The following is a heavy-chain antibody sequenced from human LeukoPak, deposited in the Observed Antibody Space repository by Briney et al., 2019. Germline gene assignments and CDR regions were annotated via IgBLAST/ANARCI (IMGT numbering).Heavy chain of an antibody. D-gene: IGHD3-10*01. Sequence: GGSLSLSCAASGFTFSDYWMHGVRQAPGRGLVWVSRIRRDGYETNYDDSVKGRFTISRDNARSTLYLQMNSLRAEDTAIYYCARNFVGSGSSDFDSWGQGTLVTVSS. CDR2: IRRDGYET. CDR3: ARNFVGSGSSDFDS. CDR1: GFTFSDYW. V-gene: IGHV3-74*01. J-gene: IGHJ4*02.